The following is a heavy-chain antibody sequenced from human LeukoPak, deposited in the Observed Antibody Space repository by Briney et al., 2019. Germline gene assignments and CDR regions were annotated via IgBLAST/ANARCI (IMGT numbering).Heavy chain of an antibody. CDR3: ARDRRRIAVGGRWGNWFDP. D-gene: IGHD6-19*01. CDR1: GYTFTGYY. V-gene: IGHV1-2*02. J-gene: IGHJ5*02. Sequence: ASVKVSCKASGYTFTGYYMHWVRQAPGQGLEWMGWINPNSGGTNYAQKFQGRVTMTRDTSISTAYMELSSLRSDDTTVYYCARDRRRIAVGGRWGNWFDPWGQGTQVTVSS. CDR2: INPNSGGT.